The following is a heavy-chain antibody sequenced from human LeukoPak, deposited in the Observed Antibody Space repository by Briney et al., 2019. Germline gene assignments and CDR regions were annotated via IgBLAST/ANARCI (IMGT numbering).Heavy chain of an antibody. V-gene: IGHV4-59*10. D-gene: IGHD3-10*01. CDR1: GGSFSGYY. CDR2: IYTSGST. J-gene: IGHJ4*02. CDR3: ARDPQPGSPSFDY. Sequence: SETLSLTCAVYGGSFSGYYWSWIRQPPGKGLEWIGRIYTSGSTNYNPSLKSRVTMSVDTSKNQFSLKLSSVTAADTAVYYCARDPQPGSPSFDYWGQGTLVTVSS.